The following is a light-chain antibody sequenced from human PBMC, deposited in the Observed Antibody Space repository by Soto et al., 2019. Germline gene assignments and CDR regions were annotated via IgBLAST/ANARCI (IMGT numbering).Light chain of an antibody. Sequence: EIVLTQSPGTLSLSPGERATLSCRASQSVSSSYLAWYQQKPGQAPRLLIYGASSRATVIPDRFSGSGSGTDFTLTISRLEPEDFAVYYCQQYGSSPSWTCGQGTKVEIK. CDR1: QSVSSSY. CDR2: GAS. J-gene: IGKJ1*01. CDR3: QQYGSSPSWT. V-gene: IGKV3-20*01.